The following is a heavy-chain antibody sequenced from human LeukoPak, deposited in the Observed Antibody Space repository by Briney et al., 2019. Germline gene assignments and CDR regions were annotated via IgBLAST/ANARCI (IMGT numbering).Heavy chain of an antibody. Sequence: ASVKASCKASGYTFTGYYIHWVRQAPGQGLEWMGWINPNSGGTNYAQKFQGSVTMTRDTSISTAYMELSRLRSDDTAVYYCARDRGGDYFDYWGQGTLVTVSS. CDR3: ARDRGGDYFDY. J-gene: IGHJ4*02. V-gene: IGHV1-2*02. D-gene: IGHD2-15*01. CDR2: INPNSGGT. CDR1: GYTFTGYY.